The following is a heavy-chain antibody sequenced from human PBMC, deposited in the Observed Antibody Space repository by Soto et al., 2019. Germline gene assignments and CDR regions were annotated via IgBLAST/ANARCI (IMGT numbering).Heavy chain of an antibody. CDR2: IYYSGST. CDR3: ASSSSWRNYFDY. V-gene: IGHV4-61*01. Sequence: PSETLSLTCTVSGGSVSSGSYYWSWIRQPPGKGLEWIGYIYYSGSTNYNPSLKSRVTISVDTSKNQFSLKLSSVTAADTAVYYCASSSSWRNYFDYWGQGTLVTVSS. J-gene: IGHJ4*02. D-gene: IGHD6-13*01. CDR1: GGSVSSGSYY.